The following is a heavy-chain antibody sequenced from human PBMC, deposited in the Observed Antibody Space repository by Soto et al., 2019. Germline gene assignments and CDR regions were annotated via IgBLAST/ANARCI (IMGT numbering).Heavy chain of an antibody. CDR3: ARDRGGYSFFDC. V-gene: IGHV3-30*04. D-gene: IGHD3-16*01. CDR1: GFKFSNYA. J-gene: IGHJ4*02. Sequence: GGSLRLSCAGYGFKFSNYAIHWVRQAPGRGLEWVAVVSYDGRNKYYADSVKGRFSISGDNSKNMLFLEMNSLRAEDTAVYYCARDRGGYSFFDCWGQGALVTVSS. CDR2: VSYDGRNK.